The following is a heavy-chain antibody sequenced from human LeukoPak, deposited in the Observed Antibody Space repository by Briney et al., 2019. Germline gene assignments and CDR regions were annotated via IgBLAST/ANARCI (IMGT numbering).Heavy chain of an antibody. Sequence: PSETLSLTCTVSGGSISSSSYYWGWIRQPPEKGLEWIGSIYYSGNTYYNPSLKSRVTISIDTSKNQFSLNLNSVTAADTAVYYCARHATVTSSTFAYWGQGTLLTVSS. D-gene: IGHD4-17*01. V-gene: IGHV4-39*01. CDR1: GGSISSSSYY. CDR3: ARHATVTSSTFAY. J-gene: IGHJ4*02. CDR2: IYYSGNT.